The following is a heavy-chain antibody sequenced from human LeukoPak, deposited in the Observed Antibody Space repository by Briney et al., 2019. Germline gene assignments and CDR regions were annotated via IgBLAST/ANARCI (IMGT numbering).Heavy chain of an antibody. J-gene: IGHJ4*02. Sequence: SETLSLTCNVFGGSISGSHYYWGWIRQPPGKGLEWIGSIYHSGSTYYNPSLKSRVTISADTSKNHFSLTLSSVTAADTAVYYCARARSAAGNFDYWGQGTLVTVSS. CDR1: GGSISGSHYY. CDR2: IYHSGST. V-gene: IGHV4-39*07. CDR3: ARARSAAGNFDY. D-gene: IGHD6-13*01.